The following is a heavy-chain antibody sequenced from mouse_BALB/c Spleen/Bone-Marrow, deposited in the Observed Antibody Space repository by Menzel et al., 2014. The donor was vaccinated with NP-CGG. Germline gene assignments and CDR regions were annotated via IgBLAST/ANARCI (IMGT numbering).Heavy chain of an antibody. V-gene: IGHV14-3*02. CDR1: GFHIKDTY. J-gene: IGHJ3*01. D-gene: IGHD3-3*01. Sequence: VQLQQSGAELVKPGASVKLSCTASGFHIKDTYMRWVKQRPEQGLEWIGRIDPANGNTKYDPKFQGKATITADTSSNTAYLQLSSLTSEDTAVYYCAGDGAYWGQGTLVTVSA. CDR3: AGDGAY. CDR2: IDPANGNT.